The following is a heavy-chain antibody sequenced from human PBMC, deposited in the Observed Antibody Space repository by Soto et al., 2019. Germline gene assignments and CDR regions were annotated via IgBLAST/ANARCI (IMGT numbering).Heavy chain of an antibody. CDR1: GFTFSSYA. Sequence: QVQLVESGGGVVQPGRSLRLSCAASGFTFSSYAMHWVRQAPGKGLEWVAVISYDGSNKYYADSVKGRFTISRDNSENTRYLQMNTLRAEYAAVHYCSRHPGGTIAAWGQGTLVTVSS. V-gene: IGHV3-30-3*01. D-gene: IGHD6-25*01. CDR2: ISYDGSNK. CDR3: SRHPGGTIAA. J-gene: IGHJ4*02.